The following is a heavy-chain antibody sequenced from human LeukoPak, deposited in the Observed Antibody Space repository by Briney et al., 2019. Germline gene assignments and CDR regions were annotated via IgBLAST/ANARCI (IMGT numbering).Heavy chain of an antibody. D-gene: IGHD2-2*01. V-gene: IGHV3-23*01. Sequence: PGGSLRLSCAASGFTFSSYSMSWVRQAPGKGLEWVSAISGSGGSTYYADSVKGRFTISRDNSKNTLYLQMNSLRAEDTAVYYCAKTQSDIVVVPAPPGFDYWGQGTLVTVSS. CDR3: AKTQSDIVVVPAPPGFDY. CDR1: GFTFSSYS. CDR2: ISGSGGST. J-gene: IGHJ4*02.